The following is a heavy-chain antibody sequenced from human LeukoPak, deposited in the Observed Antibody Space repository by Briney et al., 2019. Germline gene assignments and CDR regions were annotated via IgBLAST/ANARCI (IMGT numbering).Heavy chain of an antibody. CDR1: GGSFSGYY. CDR3: ARARPYYYGSGSNYYYYYMDV. D-gene: IGHD3-10*01. V-gene: IGHV4-34*01. Sequence: SETLSLTCAVYGGSFSGYYWSWIRQPPGKGLEWIGEINHSGSTNYNPSLKSRVTTSVDTSKNQFSLKLSSVTAADTAVYYCARARPYYYGSGSNYYYYYMDVWGKGTTVTVSS. CDR2: INHSGST. J-gene: IGHJ6*03.